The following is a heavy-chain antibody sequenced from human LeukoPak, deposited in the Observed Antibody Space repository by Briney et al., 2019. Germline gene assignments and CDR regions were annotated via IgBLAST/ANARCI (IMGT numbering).Heavy chain of an antibody. V-gene: IGHV4-4*07. D-gene: IGHD3-22*01. J-gene: IGHJ4*02. CDR2: IYTSGST. CDR3: ARVYASYYYDSSGYQYYFDY. CDR1: GGSISSYY. Sequence: SETLSLTCTVSGGSISSYYWSWIRQPAGKGLEWIGRIYTSGSTNYNPSLKSRVTISVDTSKNQFSLKLSSVTAADTAAYYCARVYASYYYDSSGYQYYFDYWGQGTLVTVSS.